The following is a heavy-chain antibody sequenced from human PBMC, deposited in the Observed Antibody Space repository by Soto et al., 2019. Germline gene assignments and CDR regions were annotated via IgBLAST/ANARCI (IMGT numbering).Heavy chain of an antibody. V-gene: IGHV1-18*01. CDR1: GYRFTKHG. CDR2: ISGHSGGT. J-gene: IGHJ6*02. Sequence: ASVKVSYKACGYRFTKHGINWVRQAPGQGLEWMGWISGHSGGTKYGPKFRDRITMVTDTSSKTAYMELRSLRSDDTAVYYCAKDGGHGARMHICGMDVWGQGTTVTVSS. D-gene: IGHD2-21*01. CDR3: AKDGGHGARMHICGMDV.